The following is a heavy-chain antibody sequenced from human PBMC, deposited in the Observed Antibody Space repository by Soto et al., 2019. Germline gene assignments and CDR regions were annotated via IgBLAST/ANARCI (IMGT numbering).Heavy chain of an antibody. Sequence: GGSLRLSCAASGFSFSRYGMHWVRQAPGKGLEWVALISYDGNYKYYADSVNGRFTISRDNSRSTVYLQMNNLRPEDAALYYCAKGMYSSGDAADHWGQGILVTVSS. D-gene: IGHD6-19*01. V-gene: IGHV3-30*18. CDR1: GFSFSRYG. CDR3: AKGMYSSGDAADH. CDR2: ISYDGNYK. J-gene: IGHJ4*02.